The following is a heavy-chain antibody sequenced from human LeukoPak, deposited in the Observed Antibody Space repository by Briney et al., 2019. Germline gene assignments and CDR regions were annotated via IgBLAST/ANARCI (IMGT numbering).Heavy chain of an antibody. CDR1: GGSFSGYY. CDR2: INHSGST. Sequence: SETLSLSCAVYGGSFSGYYWSWIRQPPGKGLEWIGEINHSGSTNYNPSLKSRVTISVDTSKNQFSLKLSSVTAADTAVYYCAGDFYGMDVWGQGTTVTVSS. CDR3: AGDFYGMDV. J-gene: IGHJ6*02. V-gene: IGHV4-34*01.